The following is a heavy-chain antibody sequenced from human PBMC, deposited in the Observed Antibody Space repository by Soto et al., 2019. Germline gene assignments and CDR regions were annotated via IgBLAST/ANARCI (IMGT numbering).Heavy chain of an antibody. CDR2: ISAYDGNT. V-gene: IGHV1-18*01. Sequence: QVQLVQSGAEVKKPGASVKVSCKASGYTFTSYGISWVRQAPGQGLEWLGWISAYDGNTNYAQSLHGRVFMTTDTSTRTAYMELRSLRSDDTAVYYCARGGYYDSSGSPNYYYYGMNVWGQGTTVTVSS. J-gene: IGHJ6*02. CDR1: GYTFTSYG. CDR3: ARGGYYDSSGSPNYYYYGMNV. D-gene: IGHD3-22*01.